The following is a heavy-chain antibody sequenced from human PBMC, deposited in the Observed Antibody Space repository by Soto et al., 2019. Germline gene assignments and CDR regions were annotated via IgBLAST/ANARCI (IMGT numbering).Heavy chain of an antibody. V-gene: IGHV4-39*01. CDR3: TGERKGDYFDP. Sequence: TLSLTCTVSGGSIRSSRYYWAWIRQPPGKGLEWIGSIYYSGTTYYNPSLKSRVTISVDTSKKQFSLKLSSVTAADTAVYYCTGERKGDYFDPGGQGTLVPVSS. CDR2: IYYSGTT. CDR1: GGSIRSSRYY. J-gene: IGHJ5*02. D-gene: IGHD7-27*01.